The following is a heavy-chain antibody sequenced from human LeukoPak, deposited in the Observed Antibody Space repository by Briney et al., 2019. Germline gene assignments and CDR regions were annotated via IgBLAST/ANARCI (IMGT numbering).Heavy chain of an antibody. CDR3: ARRGGSGWYYFDY. CDR2: IYYSGST. V-gene: IGHV4-59*08. D-gene: IGHD6-19*01. CDR1: GGSISSYY. J-gene: IGHJ4*02. Sequence: SETLSLTCTVSGGSISSYYWSWIRQPPGKGLEWIGYIYYSGSTNYNPSLKSRVTISVDTSRNQFSLKLSSVTAADTAVYYCARRGGSGWYYFDYWGQGTLVTVSS.